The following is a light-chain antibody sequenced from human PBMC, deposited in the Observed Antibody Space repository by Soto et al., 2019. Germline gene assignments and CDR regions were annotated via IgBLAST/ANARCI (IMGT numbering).Light chain of an antibody. Sequence: EILMTQSPSTRSVSPGESATLSFVASHRVSSYLAWYQQKPGQAPRLLIYGVSTRANGVPARFSGSGSGTDFTLTISSLEPEDFAVYYCQQRSNWPHTFGPGTRLEIK. CDR3: QQRSNWPHT. V-gene: IGKV3-11*01. CDR1: HRVSSY. J-gene: IGKJ5*01. CDR2: GVS.